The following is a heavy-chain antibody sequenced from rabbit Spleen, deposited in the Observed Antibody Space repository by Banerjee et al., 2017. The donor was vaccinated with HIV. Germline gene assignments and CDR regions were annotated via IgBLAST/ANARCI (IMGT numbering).Heavy chain of an antibody. J-gene: IGHJ4*01. D-gene: IGHD1-1*01. CDR1: GFSFSNKAV. Sequence: QEQLVESGGGLVRPEGSLKLSCTASGFSFSNKAVMCWVRQAPGKGLQWIACINAVTGKAVYATWAKGRFTFSKTSSTTVTLQMTSLTAADTATSFFARDLDGVIGWNFGWWGPGTLVTVS. V-gene: IGHV1S45*01. CDR3: ARDLDGVIGWNFGW. CDR2: INAVTGKA.